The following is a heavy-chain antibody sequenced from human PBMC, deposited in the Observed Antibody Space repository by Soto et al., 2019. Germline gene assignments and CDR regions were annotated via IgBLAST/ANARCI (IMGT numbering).Heavy chain of an antibody. J-gene: IGHJ3*02. D-gene: IGHD3-16*01. Sequence: QVQLVQSGAEVKKPGSSVKVSCKASGGTFSSYAISWVRQAPGQGLEWMGGIIPIFGTANYAQKFQGRVTITADESTSPGYMGLSSLGSEDRAVYYCARAGVGGAMDAFDIWGQGTMVTVSS. V-gene: IGHV1-69*01. CDR3: ARAGVGGAMDAFDI. CDR1: GGTFSSYA. CDR2: IIPIFGTA.